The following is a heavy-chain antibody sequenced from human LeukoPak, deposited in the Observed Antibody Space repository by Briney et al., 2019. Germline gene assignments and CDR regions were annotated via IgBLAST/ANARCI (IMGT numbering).Heavy chain of an antibody. CDR3: AQDHLCRNLVRGVIISRTAFDI. D-gene: IGHD3-10*01. J-gene: IGHJ3*02. Sequence: GGSLRLSCAASGFTFSSYAMSWVRQAPGKGLEWVSAISGSGGSTYYADSVKGRFTISRDNSKNTLYLQMNSLRAEDTAVYYCAQDHLCRNLVRGVIISRTAFDIWGQGTMVTVSS. CDR1: GFTFSSYA. CDR2: ISGSGGST. V-gene: IGHV3-23*01.